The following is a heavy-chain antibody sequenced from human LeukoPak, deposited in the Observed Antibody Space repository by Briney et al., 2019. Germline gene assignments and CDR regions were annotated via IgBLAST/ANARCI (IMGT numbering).Heavy chain of an antibody. CDR1: GGSISSYY. CDR3: ARENYDSSGYYYRFDY. CDR2: IYYSGST. D-gene: IGHD3-22*01. V-gene: IGHV4-59*01. Sequence: PSETLSLTCTVSGGSISSYYWSWIRQPPGKGLKWIGYIYYSGSTNYNPSLKSRVTISLDTSKNQFSLKLSSVTAADTAVYYCARENYDSSGYYYRFDYWGQGTLVTVSS. J-gene: IGHJ4*02.